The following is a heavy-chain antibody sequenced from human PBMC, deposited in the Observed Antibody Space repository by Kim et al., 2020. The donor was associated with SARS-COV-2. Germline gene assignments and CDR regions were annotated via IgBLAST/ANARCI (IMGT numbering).Heavy chain of an antibody. CDR3: ARLRRAYYLYYYGMDV. Sequence: SLKSRVTISVDTSKNQFSLKLSSVTAADTAVYYCARLRRAYYLYYYGMDVWGQGTTVTVSS. V-gene: IGHV4-39*01. D-gene: IGHD3-16*01. J-gene: IGHJ6*02.